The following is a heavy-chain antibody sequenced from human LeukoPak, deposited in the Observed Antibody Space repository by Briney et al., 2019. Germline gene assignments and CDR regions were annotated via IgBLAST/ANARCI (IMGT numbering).Heavy chain of an antibody. CDR2: IWYDGSNK. CDR1: GFTFIIYV. Sequence: GGSLRHSRAPPGFTFIIYVMHWVRPAPGKGREWVAVIWYDGSNKHYADSVKGRFTISRDNSKNSLDLQMNSLRAEDTAVYYCATYNWETDYWGQGTLVTVSS. D-gene: IGHD1-20*01. V-gene: IGHV3-33*01. CDR3: ATYNWETDY. J-gene: IGHJ4*02.